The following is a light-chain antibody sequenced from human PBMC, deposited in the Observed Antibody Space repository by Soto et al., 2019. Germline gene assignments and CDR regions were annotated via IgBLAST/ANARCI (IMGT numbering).Light chain of an antibody. CDR2: EVN. Sequence: QSALTQPPSASGSPGQSVTISCTGTSSDIGGYTYVSWYQQHPGKAPKLMLYEVNKRPSGVPDRFSGSKSGNTASLSVSGLQAEDEADYYCSSSTSTTTLLFGGGTKVTVL. CDR1: SSDIGGYTY. CDR3: SSSTSTTTLL. J-gene: IGLJ2*01. V-gene: IGLV2-8*01.